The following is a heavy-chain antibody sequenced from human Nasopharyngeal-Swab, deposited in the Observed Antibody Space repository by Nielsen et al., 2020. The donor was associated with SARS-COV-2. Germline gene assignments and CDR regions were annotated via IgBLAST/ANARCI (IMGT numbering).Heavy chain of an antibody. D-gene: IGHD4-17*01. Sequence: SETLSLTCAVSGGSISSSNWWSWVSQPPGKGLEWIGEIYHSGNTNYNPSLKSRVTISVDKSKNQFSLKLSSVTAADTAVYYCARDRGTTTVTTQNTLYYWGQGTLVTVSS. J-gene: IGHJ4*02. V-gene: IGHV4-4*02. CDR1: GGSISSSNW. CDR3: ARDRGTTTVTTQNTLYY. CDR2: IYHSGNT.